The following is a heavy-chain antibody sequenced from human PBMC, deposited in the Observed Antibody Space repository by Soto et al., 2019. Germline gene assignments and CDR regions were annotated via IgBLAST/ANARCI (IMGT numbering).Heavy chain of an antibody. CDR3: AHRVLRTVFGLVTTTAIYFDF. D-gene: IGHD3-3*01. CDR2: IYWDDDK. J-gene: IGHJ4*02. Sequence: QITLNEPGPTVVRPTETLTLTCRFSGFSLTTSGVGVGWIRQSPGKAPEWLALIYWDDDKRYSASLKSRLTITKDTSKNQVVLTVSDLDPTDTATYYCAHRVLRTVFGLVTTTAIYFDFWVQGTPVAVSS. V-gene: IGHV2-5*02. CDR1: GFSLTTSGVG.